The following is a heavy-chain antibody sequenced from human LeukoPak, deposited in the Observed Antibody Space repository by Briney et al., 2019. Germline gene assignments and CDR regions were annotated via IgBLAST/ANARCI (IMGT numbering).Heavy chain of an antibody. CDR2: IYYSAST. CDR1: GGSISSGDYY. CDR3: ARAGIYGSGSYSPNWFDP. Sequence: PSQTLSLTRTVSGGSISSGDYYWSWIRQPPGKGLEWIGYIYYSASTYYNPSLKSRVTISVDTSKNQFSLKLSSVTAADTAVYYCARAGIYGSGSYSPNWFDPWGQGTLVTVSS. V-gene: IGHV4-30-4*08. J-gene: IGHJ5*02. D-gene: IGHD3-10*01.